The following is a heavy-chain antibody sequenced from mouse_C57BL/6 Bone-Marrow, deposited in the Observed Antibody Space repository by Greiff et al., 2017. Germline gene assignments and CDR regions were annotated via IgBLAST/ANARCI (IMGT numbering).Heavy chain of an antibody. V-gene: IGHV1-53*01. CDR2: INPSNGGT. Sequence: QVQLQQPGTELVKPGASVKLSCKASGYTFTSYWMHWVKQRPGQGLEWIGNINPSNGGTNYNEKFKSKATLTVDKSSSTAYMQLSSLTSEDSAVYYCASLFYYYGSSYVGWYFDVWGTGTTVTVSS. D-gene: IGHD1-1*01. CDR3: ASLFYYYGSSYVGWYFDV. CDR1: GYTFTSYW. J-gene: IGHJ1*03.